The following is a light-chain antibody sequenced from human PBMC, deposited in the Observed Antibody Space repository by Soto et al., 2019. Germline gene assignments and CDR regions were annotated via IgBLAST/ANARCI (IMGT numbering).Light chain of an antibody. Sequence: QSVLTQPPSASGTTGQRVTISCSGSSSNIGSNTVNWYQQLPGTAPKLLIYSNNQRPSGVPDRFSGSKSGTSASLAISGLQSEDEADYYGAAWDDSLNGYVFGTGTKVTVL. V-gene: IGLV1-44*01. CDR1: SSNIGSNT. CDR2: SNN. CDR3: AAWDDSLNGYV. J-gene: IGLJ1*01.